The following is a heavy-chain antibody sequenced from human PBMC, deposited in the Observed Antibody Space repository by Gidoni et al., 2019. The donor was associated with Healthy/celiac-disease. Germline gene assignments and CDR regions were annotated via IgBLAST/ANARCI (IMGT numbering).Heavy chain of an antibody. Sequence: LEWVSYISSSGSTIYYADSVKGRFTISRDNAKNSLYLQMNSLRAEDTAVYYCARASPAYYYGMDVWGQGTTVTVSS. V-gene: IGHV3-11*01. CDR2: ISSSGSTI. CDR3: ARASPAYYYGMDV. J-gene: IGHJ6*02.